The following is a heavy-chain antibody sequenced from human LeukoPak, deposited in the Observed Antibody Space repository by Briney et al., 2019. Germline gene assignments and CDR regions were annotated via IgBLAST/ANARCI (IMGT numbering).Heavy chain of an antibody. V-gene: IGHV3-30*18. CDR3: AKDRGYCSGGSCATIVYYFDY. CDR2: ISYDGSNK. CDR1: GFPFSSYW. J-gene: IGHJ4*02. Sequence: GGSLRLSCVASGFPFSSYWMTWVRQAPGKGLEWVAVISYDGSNKYYADSVKGRFTISRDNSKNTLYLQMNSLRAEDTAVYYCAKDRGYCSGGSCATIVYYFDYWGQGSLVTVSS. D-gene: IGHD2-15*01.